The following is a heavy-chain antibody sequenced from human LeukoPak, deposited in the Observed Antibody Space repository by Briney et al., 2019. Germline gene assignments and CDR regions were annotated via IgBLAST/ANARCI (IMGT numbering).Heavy chain of an antibody. D-gene: IGHD2-15*01. CDR2: IWYDGSNK. Sequence: GRSLRLSCAASGFTFSSYGMHWVRQAPGKGLEWVAVIWYDGSNKYYADSVKGRFTISRDNSKNTLYLQMNSLRAEDTAVYYCAKGLDWYCSGVSCYNIDYWGQGTLVTVSS. CDR3: AKGLDWYCSGVSCYNIDY. J-gene: IGHJ4*02. CDR1: GFTFSSYG. V-gene: IGHV3-33*06.